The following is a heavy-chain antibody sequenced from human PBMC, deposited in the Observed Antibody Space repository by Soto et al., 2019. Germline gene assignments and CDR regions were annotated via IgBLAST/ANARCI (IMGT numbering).Heavy chain of an antibody. CDR3: ARAGGLGAVAADY. Sequence: QLQLQESGSGLVKPSQTLSLTCAVSGGSISSGGYSWSWIRQPPGKGLEWIGYISHSGSTYYNPSPKSRVTISVDRSKNQFSLKLSSVTAADTAVYYCARAGGLGAVAADYWGQGTLVTVSS. CDR1: GGSISSGGYS. V-gene: IGHV4-30-2*01. D-gene: IGHD6-19*01. J-gene: IGHJ4*02. CDR2: ISHSGST.